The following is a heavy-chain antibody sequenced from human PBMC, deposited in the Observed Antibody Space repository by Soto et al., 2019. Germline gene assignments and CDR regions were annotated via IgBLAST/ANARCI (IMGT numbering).Heavy chain of an antibody. V-gene: IGHV6-1*01. J-gene: IGHJ5*02. CDR2: TYYRSKWFN. CDR1: GESVSNNSAA. CDR3: AREGRLAASIFHNWFDP. Sequence: PSQTLSLTCAISGESVSNNSAAWNWIRQSPSRGLEWLGRTYYRSKWFNNYALSVKGRITINPDTSKNQFSLQLNSVTPEDTAVYYCAREGRLAASIFHNWFDPWGQGTLVTVSS. D-gene: IGHD3-3*02.